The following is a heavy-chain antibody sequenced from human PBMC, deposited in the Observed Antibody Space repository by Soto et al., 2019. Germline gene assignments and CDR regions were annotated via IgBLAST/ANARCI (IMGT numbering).Heavy chain of an antibody. CDR2: IYYTGAT. CDR3: ARVFSSGSGWMYYFDF. CDR1: SGSISTGNW. D-gene: IGHD6-25*01. J-gene: IGHJ4*02. Sequence: QVELQESGPRLVKSSGTLSLTCEVSSGSISTGNWWSWVRQPPGKGLEWIGDIYYTGATNYNPSLKSRVTMTIDKSKDQFSLILTSATAADTAVYYCARVFSSGSGWMYYFDFWGQGILVSFSS. V-gene: IGHV4-4*02.